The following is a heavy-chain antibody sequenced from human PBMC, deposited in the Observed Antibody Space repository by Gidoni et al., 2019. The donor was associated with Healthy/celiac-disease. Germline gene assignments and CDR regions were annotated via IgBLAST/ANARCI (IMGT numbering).Heavy chain of an antibody. CDR3: ARLTTPRYYFDY. CDR2: IYYRGST. J-gene: IGHJ4*02. V-gene: IGHV4-39*01. D-gene: IGHD1-1*01. Sequence: LTCTVSGGSISSSSYYWGWSRQPPGKGLEWIGRIYYRGSTYYNTSLKSRVTISVDTAKNQFSLKRSSVTAADTAVYYCARLTTPRYYFDYWGQGTLVTVSS. CDR1: GGSISSSSYY.